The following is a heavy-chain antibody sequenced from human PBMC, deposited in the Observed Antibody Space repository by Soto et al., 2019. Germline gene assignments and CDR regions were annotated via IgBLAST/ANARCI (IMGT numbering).Heavy chain of an antibody. CDR3: ARDAPLRDQLLLDY. Sequence: EVQLVESGGGLVQPGGSLRLSCAASGFTFSSYSMNWVRQAPGKGLEWVSYISSSSTIYYADSVKGRFTISRDNAKNSLYLQMNSLRAEDTAVYYCARDAPLRDQLLLDYWGQGTLVTVSS. D-gene: IGHD2-2*01. CDR1: GFTFSSYS. J-gene: IGHJ4*02. V-gene: IGHV3-48*01. CDR2: ISSSSTI.